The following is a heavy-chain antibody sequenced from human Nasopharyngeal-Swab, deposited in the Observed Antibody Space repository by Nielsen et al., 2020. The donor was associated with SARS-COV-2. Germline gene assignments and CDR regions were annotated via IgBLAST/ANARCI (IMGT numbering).Heavy chain of an antibody. CDR3: ARDPGSGSFYFDY. Sequence: WIRQPPGKGLEWIGEINHSGSTNYNPSLKSRVTISVDTSKSQFSLKLSSVTAADTAVYYCARDPGSGSFYFDYWGQGTLVTVSS. J-gene: IGHJ4*02. D-gene: IGHD3-22*01. V-gene: IGHV4-34*01. CDR2: INHSGST.